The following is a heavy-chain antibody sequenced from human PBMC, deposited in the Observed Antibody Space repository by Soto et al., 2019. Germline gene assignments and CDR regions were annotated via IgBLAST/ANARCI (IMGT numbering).Heavy chain of an antibody. Sequence: PSETLRVTETVSGGRVSSESDYGSCIRETPGKGLEWIGYIYYTGSTNYTPPLNGRVTMSVDTSRDQVSLRLSSVTPADTAVYYCARDQYDFRTGSYYYAMEVWGQGTKVTVSS. CDR2: IYYTGST. J-gene: IGHJ6*02. CDR3: ARDQYDFRTGSYYYAMEV. D-gene: IGHD3-3*01. V-gene: IGHV4-61*01. CDR1: GGRVSSESDY.